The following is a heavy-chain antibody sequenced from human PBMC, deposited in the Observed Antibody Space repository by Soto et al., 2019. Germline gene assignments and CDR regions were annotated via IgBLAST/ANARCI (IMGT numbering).Heavy chain of an antibody. V-gene: IGHV3-23*01. CDR2: ITGSGGST. CDR3: VRTSLVVAAATREDY. CDR1: GFTLRNYD. Sequence: GGSLRLSCAASGFTLRNYDMNWVRQAPGKGLEWVSAITGSGGSTYDADSVKGRFTISRDNAKNTLYLQMNSLRAEDTAVYYSVRTSLVVAAATREDYWGQGTLVTVSS. J-gene: IGHJ4*02. D-gene: IGHD2-15*01.